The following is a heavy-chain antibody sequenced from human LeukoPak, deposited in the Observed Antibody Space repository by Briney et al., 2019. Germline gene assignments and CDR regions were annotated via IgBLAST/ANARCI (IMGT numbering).Heavy chain of an antibody. Sequence: SETLSLTCTVSGGSISSYYWSWIRQPPGKGLEWIGYIYYSGSTNYNPSLKSRVTIPVDTSKNQFSLKLSSVTAADTAVYYCARVVHQYYDFWSGYPDNWFDPWGQGTLVTVSS. D-gene: IGHD3-3*01. CDR2: IYYSGST. CDR3: ARVVHQYYDFWSGYPDNWFDP. V-gene: IGHV4-59*01. J-gene: IGHJ5*02. CDR1: GGSISSYY.